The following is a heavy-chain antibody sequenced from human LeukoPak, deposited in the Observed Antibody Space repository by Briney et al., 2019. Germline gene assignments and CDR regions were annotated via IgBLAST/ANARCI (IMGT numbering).Heavy chain of an antibody. CDR3: AKDRRIVAVGPRRTIKNCLDP. D-gene: IGHD6-13*01. CDR2: ISYDGSNK. CDR1: GFTFSSYA. V-gene: IGHV3-30*04. J-gene: IGHJ5*02. Sequence: PGRSLRLSCAASGFTFSSYAMHWVRQAPGKGLEWVAVISYDGSNKYYADSVKGRFTISRDNSKNTLYLQMKSLRAEDTAVYYCAKDRRIVAVGPRRTIKNCLDPWGQGTLVTVSS.